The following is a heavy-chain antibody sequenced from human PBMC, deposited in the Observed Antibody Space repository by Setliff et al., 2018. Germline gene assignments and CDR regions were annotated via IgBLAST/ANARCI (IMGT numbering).Heavy chain of an antibody. CDR2: TIPVFGTT. Sequence: GASVKVSCKASGGTFRNYGISWVRQAPGQGLEWMGGTIPVFGTTDYSQKFQGRVTIITDESTSTAYMELRSLRSDDTAVYYCARRNFYYDSSGFALYYYYMDVWGKGTTVTVSS. D-gene: IGHD3-22*01. CDR3: ARRNFYYDSSGFALYYYYMDV. CDR1: GGTFRNYG. V-gene: IGHV1-69*05. J-gene: IGHJ6*03.